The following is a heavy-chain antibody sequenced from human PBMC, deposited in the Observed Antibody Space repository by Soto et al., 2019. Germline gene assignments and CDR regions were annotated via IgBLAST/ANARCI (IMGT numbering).Heavy chain of an antibody. CDR3: ARVVGRVDP. J-gene: IGHJ5*02. CDR1: GGSISSGDSY. CDR2: IHHSGST. D-gene: IGHD2-21*01. V-gene: IGHV4-30-4*01. Sequence: QVQLQESGPGLVKPSQTLSLTCTVSGGSISSGDSYWSWIRQPPGKGLEWIGYIHHSGSTYYNPSRLIRVTLSINTSKSQVSPRPGSVTAADTAVYYCARVVGRVDPWGQGTLVTVSS.